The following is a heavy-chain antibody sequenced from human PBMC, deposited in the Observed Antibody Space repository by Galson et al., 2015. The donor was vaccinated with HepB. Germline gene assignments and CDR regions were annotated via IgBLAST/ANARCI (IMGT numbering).Heavy chain of an antibody. V-gene: IGHV3-23*01. J-gene: IGHJ4*02. CDR3: AKNPGYSYGYYFEY. D-gene: IGHD5-18*01. Sequence: SLRLSCAASEFTFSSYAMGWVRQAPGKGLEWVSLISGGGGSTDYADSVKGRFTISRDNTKNTLYLQMHSLRAEDTAVYYCAKNPGYSYGYYFEYWGQGTLVTVSS. CDR1: EFTFSSYA. CDR2: ISGGGGST.